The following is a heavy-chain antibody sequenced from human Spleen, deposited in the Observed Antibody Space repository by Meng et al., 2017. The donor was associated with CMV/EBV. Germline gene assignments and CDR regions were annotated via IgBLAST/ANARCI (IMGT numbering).Heavy chain of an antibody. CDR3: ARQELRDSEFDY. CDR2: VYYSGST. Sequence: GSLRLSCTVSGGSIRSSSFYWGWIRQPPGKGLEWIGSVYYSGSTYNNPSLKSRVTISVDTAKNQFSLRLNSVTAADTAVYYCARQELRDSEFDYWGQGTLVTVSS. CDR1: GGSIRSSSFY. D-gene: IGHD1-26*01. J-gene: IGHJ4*02. V-gene: IGHV4-39*07.